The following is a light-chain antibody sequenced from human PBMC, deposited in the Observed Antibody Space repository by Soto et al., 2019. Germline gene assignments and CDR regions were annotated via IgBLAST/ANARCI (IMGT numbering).Light chain of an antibody. CDR2: DTF. J-gene: IGKJ5*01. Sequence: EVVLTQSPATLSMSPGERVTLSCRASQSVSTFVAWYQHNPGQAPRPVIYDTFKRAPGVPDRFSGGGSGTDFSLTISSLEPEDFAVYYCQQRARWPMPFGQGTRLELK. CDR1: QSVSTF. V-gene: IGKV3-11*01. CDR3: QQRARWPMP.